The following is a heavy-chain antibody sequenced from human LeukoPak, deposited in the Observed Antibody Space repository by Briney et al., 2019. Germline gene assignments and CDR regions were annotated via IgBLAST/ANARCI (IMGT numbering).Heavy chain of an antibody. CDR3: ARDPGNSAAAPFDY. CDR2: IYYSGST. Sequence: SETLSLTCTVSGGSISSGDYYWSWIRQHPGKGLEWIGHIYYSGSTYYNPSLKSRVTISVDPSKNQFSLRLTSVTPEDTAVYYCARDPGNSAAAPFDYWGQGTLVTVSS. V-gene: IGHV4-31*03. CDR1: GGSISSGDYY. D-gene: IGHD6-13*01. J-gene: IGHJ4*02.